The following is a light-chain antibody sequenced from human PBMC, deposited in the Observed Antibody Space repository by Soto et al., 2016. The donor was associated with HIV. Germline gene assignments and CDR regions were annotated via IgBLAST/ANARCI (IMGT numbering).Light chain of an antibody. Sequence: DIQMTQSPSTLSASVGDRVTITCRASQTINRWLAWYQQKPGKAPKLLIYTTSNLESGVPSRFSGRGSGTDFTLTINGLQADDSATYYCQQYDNFPWTFGQGPKWKS. CDR2: TTS. CDR1: QTINRW. CDR3: QQYDNFPWT. V-gene: IGKV1-5*03. J-gene: IGKJ1*01.